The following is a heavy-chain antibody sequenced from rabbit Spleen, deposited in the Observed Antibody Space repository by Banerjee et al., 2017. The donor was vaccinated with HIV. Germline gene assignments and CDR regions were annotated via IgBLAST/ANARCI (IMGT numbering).Heavy chain of an antibody. D-gene: IGHD2-1*01. J-gene: IGHJ4*01. V-gene: IGHV1S45*01. CDR1: GVSFSGKDV. CDR2: INMITSKS. CDR3: VRDQAGDGDYGPYYLKL. Sequence: QEQLEESGGGLVKPEGSLTLTCKASGVSFSGKDVMCWVRQAPGKGLEWIACINMITSKSVYASWAKGRFIMSRTSSTTVTLQMTSLTAADTATYFCVRDQAGDGDYGPYYLKLWGPGTLVTVS.